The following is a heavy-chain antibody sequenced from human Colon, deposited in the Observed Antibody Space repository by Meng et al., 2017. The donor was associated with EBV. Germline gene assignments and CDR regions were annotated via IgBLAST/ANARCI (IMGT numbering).Heavy chain of an antibody. V-gene: IGHV4-31*03. Sequence: QVQVQESGPGLVNPSTTLSLTCTVSGGSISSGNHYWSWIRQHPGKGLEYIGYIYYSGSTYYNPSLKSRVIISVDTSKNQFSLRLNSVTAADTAVYYCASLYGDSSVWYLDLWGRGTLVTVSS. D-gene: IGHD4-17*01. J-gene: IGHJ2*01. CDR1: GGSISSGNHY. CDR3: ASLYGDSSVWYLDL. CDR2: IYYSGST.